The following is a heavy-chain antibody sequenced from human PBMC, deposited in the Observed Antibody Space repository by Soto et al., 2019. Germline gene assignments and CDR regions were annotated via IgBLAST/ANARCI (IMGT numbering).Heavy chain of an antibody. J-gene: IGHJ3*02. CDR2: ITSSSNTI. D-gene: IGHD4-4*01. CDR1: GFTFSSYS. CDR3: ARLTTVSAFDI. V-gene: IGHV3-48*01. Sequence: GGSLRLSCAASGFTFSSYSMNWVRQAPGRGLEWVSYITSSSNTIYYADSVKGRLTISRDNAKNSLYLQMNSLRAEDTAVYYCARLTTVSAFDIWGQGTMVTVSS.